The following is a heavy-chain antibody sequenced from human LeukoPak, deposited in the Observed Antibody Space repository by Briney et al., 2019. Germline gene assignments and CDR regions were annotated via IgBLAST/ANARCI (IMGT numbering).Heavy chain of an antibody. J-gene: IGHJ2*01. V-gene: IGHV4-59*12. D-gene: IGHD3-10*01. Sequence: SETLSLTCTVSGGSISSDYWSWIRQPPGKGLEWIGYINYSGNTNSNPSLKSRVTISVNTSKNQFSLKLSSVTAADTAVYYCAREIRYGSGSWYFDVWGRGILVTVSS. CDR1: GGSISSDY. CDR2: INYSGNT. CDR3: AREIRYGSGSWYFDV.